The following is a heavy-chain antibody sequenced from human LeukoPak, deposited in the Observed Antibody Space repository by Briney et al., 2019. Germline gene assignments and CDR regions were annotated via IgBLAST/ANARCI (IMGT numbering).Heavy chain of an antibody. Sequence: GGSLRLSCAASGFTFSSDAMRWVRQAPGKGLEWVSTISGSGGTTYYAEFVKGRFTISRDNAKNSLYLQMNSLRAEDTAVYYCARDRADPTRLVEMATITAFDYWGQGTLVTVSS. CDR3: ARDRADPTRLVEMATITAFDY. V-gene: IGHV3-23*01. D-gene: IGHD5-24*01. CDR2: ISGSGGTT. CDR1: GFTFSSDA. J-gene: IGHJ4*02.